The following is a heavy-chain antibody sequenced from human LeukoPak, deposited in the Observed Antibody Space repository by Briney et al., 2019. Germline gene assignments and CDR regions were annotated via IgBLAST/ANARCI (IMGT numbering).Heavy chain of an antibody. Sequence: GESLKISCKGSGYSFTSYWIGWVRQMPGKGLEWMGIIYPGDSDTRYSPSFQGQVTISADRSISTAYLQWSSLKAPDTAMYYCARRFYDILTGYYFDYWGQGTLVTVSS. CDR1: GYSFTSYW. V-gene: IGHV5-51*01. D-gene: IGHD3-9*01. CDR2: IYPGDSDT. J-gene: IGHJ4*02. CDR3: ARRFYDILTGYYFDY.